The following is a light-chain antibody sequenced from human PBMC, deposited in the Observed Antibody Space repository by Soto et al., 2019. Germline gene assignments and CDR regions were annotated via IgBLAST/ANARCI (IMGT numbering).Light chain of an antibody. J-gene: IGKJ2*01. Sequence: EIVMTQSPATLSVSPGGRATLSCSASQSVINNLAWYQQRPGQPPRLLIYGAYTRATGVPARFGGSGSGTVFTLTISSLQSEDSAIYYCQQYNDWPGGTFGQGTKLDIK. CDR2: GAY. V-gene: IGKV3-15*01. CDR1: QSVINN. CDR3: QQYNDWPGGT.